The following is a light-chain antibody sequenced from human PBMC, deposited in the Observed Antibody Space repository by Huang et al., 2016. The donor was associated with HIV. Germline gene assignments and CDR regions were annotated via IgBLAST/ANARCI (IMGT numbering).Light chain of an antibody. CDR3: QHQWT. CDR2: KAS. Sequence: DIQVTQSPSTLSAFVGDRVNITCRTSQRISNWLACYQKRPGKAPNLLISKASNLETWVPSRVSGNGSGTEFTLTIKGLQPDDLATYYCQHQWTFGQGTKVEIK. CDR1: QRISNW. V-gene: IGKV1-5*03. J-gene: IGKJ1*01.